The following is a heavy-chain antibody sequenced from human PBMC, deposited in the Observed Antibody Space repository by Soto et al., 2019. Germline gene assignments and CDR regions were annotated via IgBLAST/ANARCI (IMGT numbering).Heavy chain of an antibody. CDR3: ARHTSPGRQYYDSSGYY. CDR2: IYPDDSDT. D-gene: IGHD3-22*01. J-gene: IGHJ4*02. CDR1: GYSFKTYW. V-gene: IGHV5-51*01. Sequence: GESLKISCKASGYSFKTYWIGWVRQLPGKGLEWMGIIYPDDSDTRYSPSFQGQVTISADKSFTTVYLQWNSLKASDTAMYYCARHTSPGRQYYDSSGYYWGQGTLVTVSS.